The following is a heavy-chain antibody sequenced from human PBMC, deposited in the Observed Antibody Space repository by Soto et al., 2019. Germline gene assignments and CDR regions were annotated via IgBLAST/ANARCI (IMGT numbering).Heavy chain of an antibody. V-gene: IGHV4-30-2*01. CDR1: GGSISSGGSS. Sequence: QLQLQESGSGLVKPSQTLSLTCAVSGGSISSGGSSWGWIRQPPEKGLEFIGYIYHSGSTYYNPSLKSRGSISLDSSKNQFSLRLTSVTAADTALYYCARDYDTTGYYDYWGQGTLVTVSS. CDR2: IYHSGST. J-gene: IGHJ4*02. D-gene: IGHD3-22*01. CDR3: ARDYDTTGYYDY.